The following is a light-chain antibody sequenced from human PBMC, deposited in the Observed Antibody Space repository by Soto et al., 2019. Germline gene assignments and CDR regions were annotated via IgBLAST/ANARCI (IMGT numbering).Light chain of an antibody. CDR3: QQYNSYSGT. CDR2: AAS. J-gene: IGKJ1*01. Sequence: IQMTQSPSSLSASVGDRVTISCRASQGIGNALGWYQQKPGKPPKVLIYAASSLQSGVPSRFSGSGSGTEFTLTISSLQPDDFATYYCQQYNSYSGTFGQGTKVDIK. V-gene: IGKV1-17*01. CDR1: QGIGNA.